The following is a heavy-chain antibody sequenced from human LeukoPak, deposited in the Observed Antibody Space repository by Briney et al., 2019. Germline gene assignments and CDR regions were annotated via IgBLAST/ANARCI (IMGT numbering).Heavy chain of an antibody. Sequence: SETLSLTCAVYGGSFSGYYWSWIRQPPGKGLEWIGEINHRGSTNYNPSLKSRVTISVDTSKNQFSLKLSSVTAADTAVYYCARGRYYDFWSATYYYCMDVWGKGTTVTVSS. CDR3: ARGRYYDFWSATYYYCMDV. D-gene: IGHD3-3*01. V-gene: IGHV4-34*01. CDR2: INHRGST. J-gene: IGHJ6*03. CDR1: GGSFSGYY.